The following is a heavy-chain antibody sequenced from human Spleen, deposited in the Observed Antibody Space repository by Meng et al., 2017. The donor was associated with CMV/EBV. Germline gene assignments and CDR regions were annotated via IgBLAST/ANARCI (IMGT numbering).Heavy chain of an antibody. CDR1: GPTFANYV. D-gene: IGHD3-16*01. V-gene: IGHV1-3*01. Sequence: SGPTFANYVIHWVPQAPGQRLELMGLVSVVNGNTRYSQTFQGRFTISRDTSSTSSTTAYMELSSLTSEDTAVYYCATEDWGSGYLDLWGRGALVTVSS. CDR2: VSVVNGNT. J-gene: IGHJ2*01. CDR3: ATEDWGSGYLDL.